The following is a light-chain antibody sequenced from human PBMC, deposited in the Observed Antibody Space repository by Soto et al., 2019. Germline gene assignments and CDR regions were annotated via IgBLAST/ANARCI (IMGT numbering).Light chain of an antibody. CDR1: SSDVCGYNY. Sequence: QSALTQPASVSGSPGQSITISCTGTSSDVCGYNYVSWYQQPTGKAQKLIIYEVSNRPSGVSNRFSGSKSGNTASLTISGIQAEDEADYYCGSYTSSSTYVFGTGTKVPVL. CDR3: GSYTSSSTYV. J-gene: IGLJ1*01. CDR2: EVS. V-gene: IGLV2-14*01.